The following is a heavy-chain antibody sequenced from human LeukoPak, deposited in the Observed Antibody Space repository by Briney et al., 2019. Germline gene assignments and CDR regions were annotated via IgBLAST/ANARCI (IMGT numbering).Heavy chain of an antibody. V-gene: IGHV4-39*02. Sequence: SETLSLTCTVSGGSISGSSYYWGWIRQPPGKGLEWIGSIYYSGSTYYNPSLKSRVTISVDTSKNQFSLKLSSVTAADTAVYYCARGRTTVTRFDYWGQGTLVTVSS. CDR2: IYYSGST. CDR3: ARGRTTVTRFDY. J-gene: IGHJ4*02. D-gene: IGHD4-17*01. CDR1: GGSISGSSYY.